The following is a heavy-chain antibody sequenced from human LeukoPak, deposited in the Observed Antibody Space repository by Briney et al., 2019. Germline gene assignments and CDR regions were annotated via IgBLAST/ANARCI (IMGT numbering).Heavy chain of an antibody. CDR3: AKYRYSGSYLGQYYFDY. Sequence: ASVKVSCKASGYTFTSYGISWVRQAPGQGLEWMGWISAYNGNTNYAQKLQGRVTMTTDTSTSTAYMELRSLRSDDTAVYYCAKYRYSGSYLGQYYFDYWGQGTLVTVSS. D-gene: IGHD1-26*01. J-gene: IGHJ4*02. CDR1: GYTFTSYG. V-gene: IGHV1-18*01. CDR2: ISAYNGNT.